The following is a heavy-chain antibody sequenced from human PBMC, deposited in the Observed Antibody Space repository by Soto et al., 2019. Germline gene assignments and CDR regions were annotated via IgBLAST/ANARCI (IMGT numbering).Heavy chain of an antibody. D-gene: IGHD6-19*01. V-gene: IGHV1-8*02. CDR1: GYTFTSYD. J-gene: IGHJ2*01. CDR3: ARFLAVAGTGAYWYFDL. CDR2: MNPNSGNT. Sequence: QVQLVQSGAEVKKPGASVKVSCKASGYTFTSYDINWVRQATGQGLEWMGWMNPNSGNTGYAQKFQGRVTMTRNTSISTSYMELSSLRSEDTDVYYCARFLAVAGTGAYWYFDLWGRGTLVTVSS.